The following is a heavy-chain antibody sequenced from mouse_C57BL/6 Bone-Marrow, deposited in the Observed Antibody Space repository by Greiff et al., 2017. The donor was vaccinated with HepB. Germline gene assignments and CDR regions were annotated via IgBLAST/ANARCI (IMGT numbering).Heavy chain of an antibody. CDR2: INPNNGGT. J-gene: IGHJ2*01. Sequence: EVQLHQSGPELVKPGASVKISCKASGYTFTDYYLNWVKQSHGKSLEWIGDINPNNGGTSYNQKFKGKATLTVDKSSSTAYMELRSLTSEDSAVYYCAREGLDGYYLDYWGQGTTLTVAS. D-gene: IGHD2-3*01. V-gene: IGHV1-26*01. CDR3: AREGLDGYYLDY. CDR1: GYTFTDYY.